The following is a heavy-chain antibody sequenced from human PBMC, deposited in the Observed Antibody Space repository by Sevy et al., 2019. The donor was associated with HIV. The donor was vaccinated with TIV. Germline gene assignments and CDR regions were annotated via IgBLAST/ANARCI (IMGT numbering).Heavy chain of an antibody. CDR2: ISWDGGST. D-gene: IGHD3-3*01. CDR1: GFTFDDYA. CDR3: AKDIKGYDFWSGSNRGGTHYYYYGMDV. Sequence: GGSLRLSCAASGFTFDDYAMHWVRQAPGKGLEWVSLISWDGGSTYYADSVKGRFTISRDNSKNSLYLQMNSLRAVDTALYYCAKDIKGYDFWSGSNRGGTHYYYYGMDVWGQGTTVTVSS. J-gene: IGHJ6*02. V-gene: IGHV3-43D*03.